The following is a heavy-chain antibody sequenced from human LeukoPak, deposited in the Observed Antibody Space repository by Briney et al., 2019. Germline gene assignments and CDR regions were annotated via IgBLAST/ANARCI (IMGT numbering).Heavy chain of an antibody. CDR2: INHSGST. V-gene: IGHV4-34*01. CDR3: ARHARWAAAEIDY. D-gene: IGHD6-13*01. CDR1: GGSFSGYY. Sequence: PSETLSLTCAVYGGSFSGYYWSWIRQPPGKGLEWIGEINHSGSTNYNPSLKSRVTISVDTSKNQFSLKLSSVTAADTAVYYCARHARWAAAEIDYWGQGTLVTVSS. J-gene: IGHJ4*02.